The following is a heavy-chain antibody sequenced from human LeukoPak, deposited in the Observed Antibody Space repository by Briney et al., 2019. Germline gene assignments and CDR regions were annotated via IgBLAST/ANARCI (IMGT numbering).Heavy chain of an antibody. CDR3: AKDITAIAAAPGDY. CDR1: GFTFDDYA. V-gene: IGHV3-9*01. Sequence: PGRSLRLSCAASGFTFDDYAMHWVRRAPGKGLEWVSGISWNSGSIGYADSVKGRFTISRDNAKNSLYLQMNSLRAEDTALYYCAKDITAIAAAPGDYWGQGTLVTVSS. CDR2: ISWNSGSI. D-gene: IGHD6-13*01. J-gene: IGHJ4*02.